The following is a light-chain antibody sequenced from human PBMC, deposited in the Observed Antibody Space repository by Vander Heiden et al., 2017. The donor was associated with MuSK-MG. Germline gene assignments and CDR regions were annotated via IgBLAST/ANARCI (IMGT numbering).Light chain of an antibody. J-gene: IGLJ2*01. Sequence: SSELTQAPAVSVALGPTVTIPFLGSILRPFSPSWYHQQPGQSPILVCYDNDTRHSGIPDRFSASKSGNTASLTITGTLAEEEADYYCNSLDIMCHQVVFGGGTKLTVL. V-gene: IGLV3-19*01. CDR2: DND. CDR3: NSLDIMCHQVV. CDR1: ILRPFS.